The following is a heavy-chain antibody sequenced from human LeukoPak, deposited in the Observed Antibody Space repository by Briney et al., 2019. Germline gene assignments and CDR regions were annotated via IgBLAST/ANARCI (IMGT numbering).Heavy chain of an antibody. J-gene: IGHJ3*02. CDR3: ARGTYYYDSSGYFARPREAFDI. CDR1: GYTFTSYD. CDR2: MNPNSGDT. V-gene: IGHV1-8*01. D-gene: IGHD3-22*01. Sequence: ASVKVSCKASGYTFTSYDINWVRQATGQGLEWMGWMNPNSGDTGYAQKFQGRVTMTRNTSISTAYMELSSLRSEDTAVYYCARGTYYYDSSGYFARPREAFDIWGQGTMVTVSS.